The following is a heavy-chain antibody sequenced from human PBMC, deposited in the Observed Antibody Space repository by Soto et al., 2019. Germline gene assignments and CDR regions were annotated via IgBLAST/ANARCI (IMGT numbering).Heavy chain of an antibody. J-gene: IGHJ5*02. CDR2: IYYSGST. CDR1: GGSISSSSYY. Sequence: QLQLQESGPGLVKPSETLSLTCTVSGGSISSSSYYWGWIRQPPGKGLEWIGSIYYSGSTYYNPSLKSRVTISDDTSKNQVSLKLRPVTAADTAVYHCARPYRRSRPYFTNCLYPWGQGTLVTVSS. CDR3: ARPYRRSRPYFTNCLYP. D-gene: IGHD1-26*01. V-gene: IGHV4-39*01.